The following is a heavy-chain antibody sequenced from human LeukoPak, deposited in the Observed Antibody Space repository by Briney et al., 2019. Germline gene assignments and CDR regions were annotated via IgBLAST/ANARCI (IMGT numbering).Heavy chain of an antibody. CDR3: ARDSGIKVMARGPFDY. CDR1: GFTFSSYA. Sequence: PGGSLRLSCAASGFTFSSYAMHWVRQAPGKGLEWVAVISYDGSNKYYADSVKGRFTISRDNSKNTLYLQMNSLRAEDTAVYYCARDSGIKVMARGPFDYWGQGTLVTVSS. D-gene: IGHD3-10*01. CDR2: ISYDGSNK. J-gene: IGHJ4*02. V-gene: IGHV3-30-3*01.